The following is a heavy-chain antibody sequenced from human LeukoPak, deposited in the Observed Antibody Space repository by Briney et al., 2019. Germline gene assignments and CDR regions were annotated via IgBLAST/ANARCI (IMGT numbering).Heavy chain of an antibody. CDR1: GGSFSGYY. CDR3: AAVSSGWYKYDY. V-gene: IGHV4-34*01. J-gene: IGHJ4*02. D-gene: IGHD6-19*01. Sequence: SETLSLTCAVYGGSFSGYYCSWIRQPPGKGLEWIGEINHSGSTNYNPSLKSRVTISVDTSKNQFSLKLSSVTAADTAVYYCAAVSSGWYKYDYWGQRTMVTVSS. CDR2: INHSGST.